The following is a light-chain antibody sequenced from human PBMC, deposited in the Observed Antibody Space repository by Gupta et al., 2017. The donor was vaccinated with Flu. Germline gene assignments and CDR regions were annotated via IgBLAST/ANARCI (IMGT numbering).Light chain of an antibody. V-gene: IGKV1-33*01. Sequence: DIQMTRSPSSLSASVGDRVTITCQASQDISTYLNWYQHKPGKAPKLLIYDASNLETGVPSRFSGSGSGTDFTFTISSLQPEDFATYYCQQSDNLPPFTFGPGTKVDIK. CDR2: DAS. CDR1: QDISTY. CDR3: QQSDNLPPFT. J-gene: IGKJ3*01.